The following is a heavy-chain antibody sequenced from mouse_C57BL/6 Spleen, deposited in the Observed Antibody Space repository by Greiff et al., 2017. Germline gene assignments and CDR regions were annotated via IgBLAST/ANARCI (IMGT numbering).Heavy chain of an antibody. CDR3: ALDRLAMDY. Sequence: VKLQESGAELVRPGASVKLSCKASGYTFTDYYINWVKQRPGQGLEWIARIYPGSGNTHYNEKFKGKATLTAEKSSSTAYMQLNSLTPEDSAVSFYALDRLAMDYWGQGTSVTVSA. CDR1: GYTFTDYY. J-gene: IGHJ4*01. CDR2: IYPGSGNT. V-gene: IGHV1-76*01.